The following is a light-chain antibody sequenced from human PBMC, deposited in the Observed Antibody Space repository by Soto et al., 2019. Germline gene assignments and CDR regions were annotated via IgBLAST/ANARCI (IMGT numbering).Light chain of an antibody. J-gene: IGLJ2*01. CDR2: NNN. V-gene: IGLV1-44*01. CDR1: SSNIGRYT. Sequence: QSVLTQPPSASGTPGQRVTISCSGGSSNIGRYTVNWYQQLPGTAPKLLMYNNNQRPSGVPDRFSGYKSGTSASLAISGLQSEDETDYYCAVWDDSLNGHLVFGGGTKLTVL. CDR3: AVWDDSLNGHLV.